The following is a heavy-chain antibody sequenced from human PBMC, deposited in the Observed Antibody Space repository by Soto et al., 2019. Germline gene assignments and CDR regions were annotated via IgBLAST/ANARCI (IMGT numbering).Heavy chain of an antibody. J-gene: IGHJ6*02. Sequence: ASVKVSCKASGYTFTGYYMHWVRQAPGQGLEWMGWINPNSGGTNYAQKFQGWVTMTRDTSISTAYMELSRLRSDDTAVYYCARQISGIAAAGTLLGYYYYGMDVWGQGTTVTVSS. D-gene: IGHD6-13*01. V-gene: IGHV1-2*04. CDR1: GYTFTGYY. CDR3: ARQISGIAAAGTLLGYYYYGMDV. CDR2: INPNSGGT.